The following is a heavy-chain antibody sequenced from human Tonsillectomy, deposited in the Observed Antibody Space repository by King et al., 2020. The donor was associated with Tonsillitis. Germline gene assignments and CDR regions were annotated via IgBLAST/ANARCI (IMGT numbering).Heavy chain of an antibody. CDR1: GFSISSGYY. V-gene: IGHV4-38-2*01. CDR3: ARVDTAMGAFDS. Sequence: VQLQESGPGLVKPSETLSLTCAVSGFSISSGYYWGWIRQPPGKGLECIGNIYHSGSTYYNPSLKSRVTISVDTSKNQFSLKLSSVTAADTAVYYCARVDTAMGAFDSWGQGTLVTVSS. D-gene: IGHD5-18*01. J-gene: IGHJ4*02. CDR2: IYHSGST.